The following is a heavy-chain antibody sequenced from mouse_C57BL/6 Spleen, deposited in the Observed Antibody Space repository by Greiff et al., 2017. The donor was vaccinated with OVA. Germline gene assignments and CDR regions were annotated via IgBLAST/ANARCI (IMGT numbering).Heavy chain of an antibody. CDR2: IDPETGGT. Sequence: VQVVESGAELVRPGASVTLSCKASGYTFTDYEMHWVKQTPVHGLEWIGAIDPETGGTAYNQKFKGKAILTADKSSSTAYMELRSLTSEDSAGYYCTRDSNYLPFVDYWGQGTTLTVSS. V-gene: IGHV1-15*01. J-gene: IGHJ2*01. CDR1: GYTFTDYE. D-gene: IGHD2-5*01. CDR3: TRDSNYLPFVDY.